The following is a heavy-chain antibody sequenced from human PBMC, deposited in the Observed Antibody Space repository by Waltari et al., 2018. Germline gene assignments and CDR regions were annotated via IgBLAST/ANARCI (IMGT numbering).Heavy chain of an antibody. V-gene: IGHV3-53*01. CDR3: ASANPDTTYSSGWYYYFEY. J-gene: IGHJ4*02. CDR2: SYSGGST. Sequence: EVQLVESGGGLIQPGGSLRLSCAASGFTVNNNYMSWVRQAPGKGLEWVSISYSGGSTYYADSVKDRFLISRDNSKNTLYLQMNSLRAEDTAVYYCASANPDTTYSSGWYYYFEYWGQGTLVTVSS. D-gene: IGHD6-19*01. CDR1: GFTVNNNY.